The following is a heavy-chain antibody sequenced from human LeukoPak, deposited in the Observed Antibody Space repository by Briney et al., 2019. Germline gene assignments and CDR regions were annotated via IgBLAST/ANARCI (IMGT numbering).Heavy chain of an antibody. Sequence: SETLSLTCTVSGGSIISYFWSWIRQPPGKGPEWIGYIFDSGTTDYNPSTNYNPSLKSRVAVSLDTSKNHFSLKLSSVTAADTAVYFCARGGVTTIAQYDYWGQGILVTVSS. J-gene: IGHJ4*02. CDR2: IFDSGTTDYNPST. V-gene: IGHV4-59*01. D-gene: IGHD5-12*01. CDR3: ARGGVTTIAQYDY. CDR1: GGSIISYF.